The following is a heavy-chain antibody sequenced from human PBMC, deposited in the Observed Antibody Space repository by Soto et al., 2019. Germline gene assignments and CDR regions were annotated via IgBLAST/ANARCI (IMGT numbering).Heavy chain of an antibody. CDR3: ASSSLYGMDV. CDR1: GFSVKRYW. CDR2: FGGDENYT. J-gene: IGHJ6*02. Sequence: XGSLTLSCGASGFSVKRYWMHWVRQAPGKGLVWLSRFGGDENYTDYADSVRGRFTISRDIAKNTIYLQMNSLRAEDTAVYYCASSSLYGMDVWGQGTTVTVSS. V-gene: IGHV3-74*01.